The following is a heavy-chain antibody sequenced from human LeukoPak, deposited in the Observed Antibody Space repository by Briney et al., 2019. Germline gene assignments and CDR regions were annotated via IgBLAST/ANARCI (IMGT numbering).Heavy chain of an antibody. CDR3: ARTPLASCLYYFDY. CDR2: IYYSGST. V-gene: IGHV4-39*01. CDR1: GVSISSSNSY. J-gene: IGHJ4*02. Sequence: SETLSLTCTVSGVSISSSNSYWGWIRQPPGKGLEWIGYIYYSGSTYYNPSLMGRITISVDTSKNQFSLKVNSVTAADTAVYYCARTPLASCLYYFDYWGQGTLVTASS.